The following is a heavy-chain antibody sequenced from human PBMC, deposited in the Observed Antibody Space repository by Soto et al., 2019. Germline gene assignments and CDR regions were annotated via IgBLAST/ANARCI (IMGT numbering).Heavy chain of an antibody. Sequence: QLQLQESGSGLVKPSHTLSLTCTVSGRSISNAAYSWSWIRQPPGKGLEWIGYIDPSGMTFYNPSLRSRVRIPIDRSNDQFSLNLKSLTAADTAVYYCARERGGYGLFDSWGQGTLVTVSS. V-gene: IGHV4-30-2*01. CDR3: ARERGGYGLFDS. CDR1: GRSISNAAYS. J-gene: IGHJ4*02. CDR2: IDPSGMT. D-gene: IGHD5-18*01.